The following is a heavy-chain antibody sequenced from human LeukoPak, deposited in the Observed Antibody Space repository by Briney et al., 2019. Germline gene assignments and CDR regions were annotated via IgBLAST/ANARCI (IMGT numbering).Heavy chain of an antibody. Sequence: PGGSLRVSCAASGFTFSSYSMNWVRQAPGNGLEWVSSISSSSSYIYYADSVKGRFTISRDNAKNSLYLQMNSLRAEDTAVYYCARALTRLSRAFDIWGQGTMVTVSS. V-gene: IGHV3-21*01. D-gene: IGHD2/OR15-2a*01. CDR3: ARALTRLSRAFDI. J-gene: IGHJ3*02. CDR2: ISSSSSYI. CDR1: GFTFSSYS.